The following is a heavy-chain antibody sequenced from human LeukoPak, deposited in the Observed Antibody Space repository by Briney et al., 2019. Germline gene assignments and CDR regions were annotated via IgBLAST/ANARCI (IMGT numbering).Heavy chain of an antibody. Sequence: KSGGSLRLSCAASGFTFSSYWMSWVRQAPGKGLEWVSSISSSSSHIYYADSVKGRFTISRDNAENSLYLQMNSLRAEDTAVYYCAELGITMIGGVWGKGTTVTISS. CDR3: AELGITMIGGV. CDR1: GFTFSSYW. CDR2: ISSSSSHI. J-gene: IGHJ6*04. V-gene: IGHV3-21*01. D-gene: IGHD3-10*02.